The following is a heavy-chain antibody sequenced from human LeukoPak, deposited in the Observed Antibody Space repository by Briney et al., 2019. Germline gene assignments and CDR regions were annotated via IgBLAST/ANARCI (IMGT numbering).Heavy chain of an antibody. D-gene: IGHD3-10*01. CDR3: ASTLWEYFDY. CDR1: GGSISSSSYY. Sequence: SETLSLTCTVSGGSISSSSYYWGWIRQPPGKGLEWIGSIYYSGSTYYNPSLKSRVTISVDTSKNQFSLKLSSVTAADTAVYYCASTLWEYFDYWGQGTLVTVSS. V-gene: IGHV4-39*01. J-gene: IGHJ4*02. CDR2: IYYSGST.